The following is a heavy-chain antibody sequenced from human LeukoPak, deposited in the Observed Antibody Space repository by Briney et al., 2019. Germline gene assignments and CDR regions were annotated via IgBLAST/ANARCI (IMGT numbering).Heavy chain of an antibody. J-gene: IGHJ4*02. V-gene: IGHV3-53*01. CDR1: EFTVYNNY. Sequence: GGSLRLSCAASEFTVYNNYMTWVRQAPGKGLECVSVIYSHGATYYAVSVKGRFTISRDKSKNTLYLQMNDLRPDDTAVYYCTRKTDSGGSGDYWGQGALVTVSS. CDR3: TRKTDSGGSGDY. D-gene: IGHD3-22*01. CDR2: IYSHGAT.